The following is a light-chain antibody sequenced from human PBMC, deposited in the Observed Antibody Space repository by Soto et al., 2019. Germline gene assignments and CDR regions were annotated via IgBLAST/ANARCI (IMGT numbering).Light chain of an antibody. J-gene: IGLJ1*01. Sequence: QSVLTQPPSASGTPGQRVTISCSGSSSNIGSKPVNWYQQLPGTAPKLLIYSNNQRPSGVPDRFSGSKSGTSASLAISGLQSEDEADYYCAAWDDSLNVYVFATGTKVTV. CDR2: SNN. V-gene: IGLV1-44*01. CDR1: SSNIGSKP. CDR3: AAWDDSLNVYV.